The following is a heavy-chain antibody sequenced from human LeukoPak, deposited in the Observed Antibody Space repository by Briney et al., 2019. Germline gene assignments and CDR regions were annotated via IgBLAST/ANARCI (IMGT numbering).Heavy chain of an antibody. V-gene: IGHV1-69*04. Sequence: ASVKVSCKASGGTFSSYAISWVRQAPGQGLEWMGRIIPILGIANYAQKFQGRVTITADKSTGTAYMELSSLRSEDMAVYYCASTEYCSSTSCYPDYYYYGMDVWGQGTTVTVSS. CDR1: GGTFSSYA. CDR2: IIPILGIA. D-gene: IGHD2-2*01. CDR3: ASTEYCSSTSCYPDYYYYGMDV. J-gene: IGHJ6*02.